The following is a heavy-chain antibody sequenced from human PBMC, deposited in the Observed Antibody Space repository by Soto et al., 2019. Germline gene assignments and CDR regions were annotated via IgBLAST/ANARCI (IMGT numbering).Heavy chain of an antibody. CDR2: IYSGGST. V-gene: IGHV3-53*01. Sequence: GGSLRLSCAASGFTVSSNYMSWVRQAPGKGLEWVSVIYSGGSTYYADSVKGRFTISRDNSKNTLYLQMNSLRAEDTAVYYCARGLIAAAASYYYGMDVWGQGTTVTVSS. CDR3: ARGLIAAAASYYYGMDV. D-gene: IGHD6-13*01. J-gene: IGHJ6*02. CDR1: GFTVSSNY.